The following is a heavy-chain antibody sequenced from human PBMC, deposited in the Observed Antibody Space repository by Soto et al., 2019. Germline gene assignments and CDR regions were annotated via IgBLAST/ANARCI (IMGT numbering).Heavy chain of an antibody. D-gene: IGHD1-1*01. CDR1: GYTFTGYY. Sequence: ASVKVSCKASGYTFTGYYIHWVRQAPGRGLEWMGWINPNSVGTNYAQKFQGWVTMTRDTSISTAYMELSRLTSDDMAVYYCATACRDGYNCLDYWGQGTLVTVSS. CDR2: INPNSVGT. V-gene: IGHV1-2*04. CDR3: ATACRDGYNCLDY. J-gene: IGHJ4*02.